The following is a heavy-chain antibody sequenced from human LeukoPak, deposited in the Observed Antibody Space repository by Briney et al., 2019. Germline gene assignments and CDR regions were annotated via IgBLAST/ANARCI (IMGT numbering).Heavy chain of an antibody. CDR2: IWYDGSNK. Sequence: GGSLGLSCAASGFTFSSYGMHWVRQAPGKGLEWVAVIWYDGSNKYYADSVKGRFTISRDNSKNTLYLQMNSLRAEDTAVYYCARDRFEGVVAATPQDNWFDPWGQGTLVTVSS. V-gene: IGHV3-33*01. D-gene: IGHD2-15*01. CDR1: GFTFSSYG. CDR3: ARDRFEGVVAATPQDNWFDP. J-gene: IGHJ5*02.